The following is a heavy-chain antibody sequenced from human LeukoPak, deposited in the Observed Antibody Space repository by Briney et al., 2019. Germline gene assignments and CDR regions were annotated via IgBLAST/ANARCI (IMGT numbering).Heavy chain of an antibody. CDR3: RRGPPYHFDY. V-gene: IGHV1-69*05. J-gene: IGHJ4*02. Sequence: GASVKVSCKASGGTFSSYAISWVRQAPGQGLEWMGGIIPIFGTANYAQKFQGRVTITTDESTSTAYMELSSLRSEDTAVYYCRRGPPYHFDYWGQGTLVTVSS. CDR2: IIPIFGTA. CDR1: GGTFSSYA.